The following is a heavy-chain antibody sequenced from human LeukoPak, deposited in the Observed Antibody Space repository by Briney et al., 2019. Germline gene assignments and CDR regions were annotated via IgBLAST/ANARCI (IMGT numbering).Heavy chain of an antibody. CDR2: INSDGSST. CDR3: ARGPASWLQFQFYYYGMDV. J-gene: IGHJ6*02. V-gene: IGHV3-74*01. D-gene: IGHD5-24*01. Sequence: GGSLRLSCAASGFTFSSYWMHWVRQAPEKGLVWVSRINSDGSSTTYADSVKGRFTVSRDNAKNTLYLQMNSLRAEDTAVYYCARGPASWLQFQFYYYGMDVWGQGTTVTVSS. CDR1: GFTFSSYW.